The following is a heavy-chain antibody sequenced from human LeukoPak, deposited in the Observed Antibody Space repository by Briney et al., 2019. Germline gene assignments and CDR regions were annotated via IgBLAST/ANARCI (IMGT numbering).Heavy chain of an antibody. D-gene: IGHD1-26*01. J-gene: IGHJ4*01. CDR3: ARVLWDPPAFFFDY. V-gene: IGHV4-59*01. CDR2: IYYSGST. CDR1: GGSIRNYY. Sequence: PSETLSLTCTVSGGSIRNYYWSWIRQPPGKGLEWIGYIYYSGSTNYNPSLKSRVTISVDSSKNQFSLELGPVTAADTAVYYCARVLWDPPAFFFDYWGHGNLVTVSS.